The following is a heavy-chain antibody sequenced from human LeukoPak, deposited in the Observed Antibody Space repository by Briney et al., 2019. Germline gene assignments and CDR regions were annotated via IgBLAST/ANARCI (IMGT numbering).Heavy chain of an antibody. J-gene: IGHJ4*02. CDR1: GFTFSSYA. CDR2: ISYDGSNK. D-gene: IGHD1-26*01. V-gene: IGHV3-30*04. Sequence: GGSLRLSCAASGFTFSSYAMHWVRQAPGKGLEWVAVISYDGSNKDYAESVKGRFTTSRDNTKNTLYLQVNTLRPEDTAVYYCAKGWDYYVDYWGQGTLVTVSS. CDR3: AKGWDYYVDY.